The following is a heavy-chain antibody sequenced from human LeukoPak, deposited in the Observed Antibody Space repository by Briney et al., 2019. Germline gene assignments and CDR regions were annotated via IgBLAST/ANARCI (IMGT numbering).Heavy chain of an antibody. V-gene: IGHV4-61*02. CDR1: GGSISSGTYY. CDR2: IYTSGSA. J-gene: IGHJ6*03. Sequence: SETLSLTCTVSGGSISSGTYYWTWIRQPAGKGLEWIGRIYTSGSANNNPSLKSRVTISVDTSKNQFSLKLSSVTAADTAMYYCARVVVKMATFTSMQSYYYLYYMDVWGKGTTVTVSS. CDR3: ARVVVKMATFTSMQSYYYLYYMDV. D-gene: IGHD5-24*01.